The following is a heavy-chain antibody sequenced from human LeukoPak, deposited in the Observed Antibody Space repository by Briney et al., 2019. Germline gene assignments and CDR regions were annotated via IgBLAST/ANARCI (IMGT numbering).Heavy chain of an antibody. D-gene: IGHD3-10*01. CDR2: INHSGST. CDR1: GGSFSGYY. CDR3: ARGGWFGELLSFVDY. Sequence: PSETLSLTCAVYGGSFSGYYWSWIRQPPGKGLEWIGEINHSGSTNYNPSLKSRVTISVDTSKNQFSLKLSSVTAADTAVYYCARGGWFGELLSFVDYWGQGTLVTVSS. V-gene: IGHV4-34*01. J-gene: IGHJ4*02.